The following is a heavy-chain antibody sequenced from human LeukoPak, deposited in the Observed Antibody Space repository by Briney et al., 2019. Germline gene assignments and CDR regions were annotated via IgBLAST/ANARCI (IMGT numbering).Heavy chain of an antibody. V-gene: IGHV3-23*01. D-gene: IGHD2-15*01. CDR2: ISGSGGST. Sequence: GGSLRLSCAASGFTFSSYAMSWVRQAPGKGLEWVSAISGSGGSTYCADSVKGRFTISRDNSKNTLYLQMNSLRAEDTAVYYCAKRGPYCSGGSCYHYFDYWGQGTLVTVSS. CDR3: AKRGPYCSGGSCYHYFDY. J-gene: IGHJ4*02. CDR1: GFTFSSYA.